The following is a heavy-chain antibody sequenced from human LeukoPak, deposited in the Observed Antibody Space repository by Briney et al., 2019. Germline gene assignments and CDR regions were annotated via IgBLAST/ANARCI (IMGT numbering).Heavy chain of an antibody. V-gene: IGHV1-18*01. Sequence: GASVKVSFKASGYTFTSYGISWGRPAPGQGLEWMGWISAYNGNTNYAQKLQGRVTMTTDTSTSTAYMELRSLRSDDTAVYYCARGPYQLLSNWFDPWGQGTLVTVSS. CDR3: ARGPYQLLSNWFDP. J-gene: IGHJ5*02. CDR2: ISAYNGNT. CDR1: GYTFTSYG. D-gene: IGHD2-2*01.